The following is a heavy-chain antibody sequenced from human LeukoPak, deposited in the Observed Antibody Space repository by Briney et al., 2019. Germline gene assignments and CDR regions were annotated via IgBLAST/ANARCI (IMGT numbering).Heavy chain of an antibody. V-gene: IGHV1-2*02. D-gene: IGHD1-7*01. CDR3: ARASPLTGTSNWFDP. J-gene: IGHJ5*02. CDR2: INPNSGGT. Sequence: GASVKVSCKASGYTFTGYYMHWVRQAPGQGLEWMGWINPNSGGTNYAQKLQGRVTMTTDTSTSTAYMELRSLRSDDTAVYYCARASPLTGTSNWFDPWGQGTLVTVSS. CDR1: GYTFTGYY.